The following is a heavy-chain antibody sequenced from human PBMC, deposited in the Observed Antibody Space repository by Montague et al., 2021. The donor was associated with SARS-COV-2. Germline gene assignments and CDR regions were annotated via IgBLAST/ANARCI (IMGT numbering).Heavy chain of an antibody. CDR3: ARARVVVPLTRNWFDP. V-gene: IGHV4-31*03. D-gene: IGHD2-2*01. J-gene: IGHJ5*02. Sequence: TLSLTCTVSGGSISSGGYYWSWIRQHPGKGLEWIGYIYYSGSTYYNPSLKSRLTISVDTSKNRFSLKLSSVTAADTAMYYCARARVVVPLTRNWFDPWGQGTLVTVSS. CDR2: IYYSGST. CDR1: GGSISSGGYY.